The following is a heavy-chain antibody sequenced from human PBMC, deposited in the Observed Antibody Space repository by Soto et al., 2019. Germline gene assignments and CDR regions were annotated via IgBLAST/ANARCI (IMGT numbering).Heavy chain of an antibody. J-gene: IGHJ4*02. CDR1: GYSFSSYG. D-gene: IGHD3-22*01. CDR2: INSYNGNR. Sequence: QVQLVQSGAELRKPGASVKVSCKASGYSFSSYGINWVRQAPGQGLERMGWINSYNGNRNYAQKFEDRVTMTTATSTNTVYMELRILISDDTAIYYCARDRLRGYDSSGFYSWGQGTLVTVSS. CDR3: ARDRLRGYDSSGFYS. V-gene: IGHV1-18*01.